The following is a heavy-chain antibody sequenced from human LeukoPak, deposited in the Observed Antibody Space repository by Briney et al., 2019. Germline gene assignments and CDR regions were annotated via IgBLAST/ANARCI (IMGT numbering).Heavy chain of an antibody. Sequence: SETLSLTCTVSGGSISSSSYYWGWIRQPPGEGLEWIGSIYYSGSTYYNPSLKSRVTISVDTSKNQFSLKLSSVTAADTAVYYCARHGPYYDMPSGVDDAFDIWGQGTMVTVSS. CDR2: IYYSGST. D-gene: IGHD3-22*01. CDR3: ARHGPYYDMPSGVDDAFDI. CDR1: GGSISSSSYY. V-gene: IGHV4-39*01. J-gene: IGHJ3*02.